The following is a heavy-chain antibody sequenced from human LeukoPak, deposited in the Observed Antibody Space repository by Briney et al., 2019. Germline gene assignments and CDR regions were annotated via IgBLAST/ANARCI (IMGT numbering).Heavy chain of an antibody. CDR2: INTDTRGT. V-gene: IGHV3-74*01. Sequence: PGESLRLSCAASGFTFTDYWMHWVRQVPGKGLVWVSIINTDTRGTYYADSVKGRFTISRDNAKSTLYLQMDSLRVEDTAVYYCARAGAYHFDNWGQGTLVTVSS. CDR1: GFTFTDYW. J-gene: IGHJ4*02. CDR3: ARAGAYHFDN. D-gene: IGHD3-16*01.